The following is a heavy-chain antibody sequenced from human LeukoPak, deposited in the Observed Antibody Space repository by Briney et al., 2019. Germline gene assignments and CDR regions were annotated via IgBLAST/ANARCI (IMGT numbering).Heavy chain of an antibody. V-gene: IGHV3-7*01. CDR2: IKHDGSET. J-gene: IGHJ3*02. D-gene: IGHD3-16*01. CDR1: GFTYSVYW. Sequence: PGGYLRLSCAASGFTYSVYWMGWVRQAPGKGLEWVADIKHDGSETYHVDFVKGRFTISRDNAESSLYLQMNSLRAEDTALYYCVRHYYDSSSWSFDMWGQGTMVTVSP. CDR3: VRHYYDSSSWSFDM.